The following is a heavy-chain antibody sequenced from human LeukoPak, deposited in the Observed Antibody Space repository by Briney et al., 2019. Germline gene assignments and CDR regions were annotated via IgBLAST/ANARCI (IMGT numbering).Heavy chain of an antibody. CDR2: ISYDGSNK. V-gene: IGHV3-30*04. J-gene: IGHJ4*02. Sequence: PGRSLRLSCAASGFTLSSYAMHWVRQAPGKGLEWVAVISYDGSNKYYADSVKGRFTISRDNSKNTLYLQMNSLRAEDTAVYYCARESARYSSGCYALYWGQGTLVTVSS. CDR1: GFTLSSYA. D-gene: IGHD6-19*01. CDR3: ARESARYSSGCYALY.